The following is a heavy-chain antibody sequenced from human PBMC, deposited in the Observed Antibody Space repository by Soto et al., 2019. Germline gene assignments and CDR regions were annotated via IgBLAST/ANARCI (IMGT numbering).Heavy chain of an antibody. D-gene: IGHD3-9*01. CDR2: IYYSGST. V-gene: IGHV4-31*03. CDR3: ARGHDGLRYFDWLPVFDY. J-gene: IGHJ4*02. CDR1: GGSISSGGYY. Sequence: SETLSLTCTVSGGSISSGGYYWSWIRQHPGKGLEWIRYIYYSGSTYYNPSFKSRVTISVDTSKNQFSLKLSSVTAADTAVYYCARGHDGLRYFDWLPVFDYWGQGTLVTVSS.